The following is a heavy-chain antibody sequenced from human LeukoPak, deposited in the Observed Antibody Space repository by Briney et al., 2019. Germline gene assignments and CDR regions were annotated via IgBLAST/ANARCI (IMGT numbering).Heavy chain of an antibody. CDR3: ARVPKGSQVVVPAALRANWYFDL. V-gene: IGHV3-20*04. D-gene: IGHD2-2*02. CDR1: GFTFDDYG. J-gene: IGHJ2*01. Sequence: GGSLRLSCEASGFTFDDYGMGWVRQAPGKGLEWVSGINWNGGSTDYADSVKGRFTISRDNAKNSLYLQMNSLRAGDTAFYYCARVPKGSQVVVPAALRANWYFDLWGRGTLVTVSS. CDR2: INWNGGST.